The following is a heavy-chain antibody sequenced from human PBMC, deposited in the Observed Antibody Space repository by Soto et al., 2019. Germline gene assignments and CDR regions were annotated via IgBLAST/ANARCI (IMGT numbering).Heavy chain of an antibody. D-gene: IGHD6-6*01. J-gene: IGHJ6*03. CDR3: ARRRSRARYYYYYMDV. CDR1: GGSFSGYY. V-gene: IGHV4-34*01. Sequence: ASETLSLTCAVYGGSFSGYYWSWIRQPPGKGLEWIGEINHSGSTNYNPSLKSRVTISVDTSKNQFSLKLSSVTAADTVVYYCARRRSRARYYYYYMDVWGKGTTVTVSS. CDR2: INHSGST.